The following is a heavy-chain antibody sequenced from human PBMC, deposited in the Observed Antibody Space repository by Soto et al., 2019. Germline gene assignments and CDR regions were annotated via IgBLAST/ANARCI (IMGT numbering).Heavy chain of an antibody. CDR3: ASDIEYSSSSGWFDP. CDR2: IIPILGIA. D-gene: IGHD6-6*01. Sequence: ASVKVSCKASGGTFSSYTISWVRQAPGQGLEWMGRIIPILGIANYAQKFQGRVTITADKSTSTAYMELSSLRSEDTAVYYCASDIEYSSSSGWFDPWGQGTLVTVSS. CDR1: GGTFSSYT. J-gene: IGHJ5*02. V-gene: IGHV1-69*02.